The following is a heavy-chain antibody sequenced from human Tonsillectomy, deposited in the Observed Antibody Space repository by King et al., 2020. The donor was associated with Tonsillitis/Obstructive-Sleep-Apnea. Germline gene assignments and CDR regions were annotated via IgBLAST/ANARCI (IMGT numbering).Heavy chain of an antibody. Sequence: QLQESGPGLVKPSETLSLTCTVSGGSISSYYWSWIRQPPGKGLEWIGYMYYSGSTNYNPSLKSQVTISVDTSKNQLSLKLSSVTAADTAVYYCARAYYDILTGYLDDAFDIWGQGTMVNVSS. CDR2: MYYSGST. V-gene: IGHV4-59*08. CDR1: GGSISSYY. D-gene: IGHD3-9*01. CDR3: ARAYYDILTGYLDDAFDI. J-gene: IGHJ3*02.